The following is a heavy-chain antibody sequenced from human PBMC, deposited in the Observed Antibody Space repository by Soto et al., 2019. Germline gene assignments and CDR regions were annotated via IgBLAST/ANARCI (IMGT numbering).Heavy chain of an antibody. D-gene: IGHD1-1*01. Sequence: VQLVESGGGLIQPRGSLRLSCAASGFTVSNNHMTWVRQAAGKGLELVSFVHGGGSTSYADSVKGRFTISRDNSKNTLYHQMDSLRAEDTAIYYCAGRFTTAASLDYWGRETLVTVSS. V-gene: IGHV3-53*01. J-gene: IGHJ4*02. CDR1: GFTVSNNH. CDR3: AGRFTTAASLDY. CDR2: VHGGGST.